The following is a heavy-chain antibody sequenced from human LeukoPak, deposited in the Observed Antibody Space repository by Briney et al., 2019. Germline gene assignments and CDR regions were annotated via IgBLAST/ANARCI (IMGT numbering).Heavy chain of an antibody. D-gene: IGHD3-10*01. J-gene: IGHJ4*02. CDR1: GFTFSSYD. V-gene: IGHV3-13*04. CDR3: ARAGPSGSYYN. Sequence: GGSLRLSCAASGFTFSSYDTHWVRQATGKGLEWVSAIGTAGDTYYPGSVKGRFTISRENAKNSLYLQMNSLRAGDTAVYYCARAGPSGSYYNWGQGTLVTVSS. CDR2: IGTAGDT.